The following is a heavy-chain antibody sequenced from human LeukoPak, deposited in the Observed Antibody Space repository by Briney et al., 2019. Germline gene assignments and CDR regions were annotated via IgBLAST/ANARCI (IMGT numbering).Heavy chain of an antibody. D-gene: IGHD3-22*01. V-gene: IGHV1-2*02. Sequence: ASVKVSCKASGYTFTDYYMHWVRQAPGQGLEWMGSITPNSGATKYAQKFRGRVSMTRDTSINTAYMELSRLRSDDTAIYYCARVSRFYYDSSGDFDYWGQGTLVTVSS. CDR3: ARVSRFYYDSSGDFDY. CDR1: GYTFTDYY. CDR2: ITPNSGAT. J-gene: IGHJ4*02.